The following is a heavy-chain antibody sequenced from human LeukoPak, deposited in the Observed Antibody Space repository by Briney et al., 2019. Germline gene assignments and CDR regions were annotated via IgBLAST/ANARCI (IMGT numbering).Heavy chain of an antibody. J-gene: IGHJ4*02. CDR1: GGSISSYY. V-gene: IGHV4-59*01. D-gene: IGHD3-16*01. CDR2: IYYSGST. CDR3: ARVISIREGVDY. Sequence: PSETLSLTCTVSGGSISSYYWSWIRQPPGKGLEWIGYIYYSGSTNYNPSLKSRVTISVDTSKNQFSLKLSSVTAADTAVYYCARVISIREGVDYWGQGTLVTVSS.